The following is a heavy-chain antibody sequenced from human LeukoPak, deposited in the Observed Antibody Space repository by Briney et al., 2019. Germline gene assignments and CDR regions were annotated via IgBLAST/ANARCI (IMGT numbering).Heavy chain of an antibody. V-gene: IGHV1-2*02. CDR1: GYTFTSYG. Sequence: GASVKVSCKASGYTFTSYGISWVRQAPGQGLEWMGWINPNSGGTNYAQKFQGRVTMTRDTSISTAYMELSRLRSDDTAVYYCAREGSHYYDSSGHFDIWGQGTMVTVSS. D-gene: IGHD3-22*01. J-gene: IGHJ3*02. CDR3: AREGSHYYDSSGHFDI. CDR2: INPNSGGT.